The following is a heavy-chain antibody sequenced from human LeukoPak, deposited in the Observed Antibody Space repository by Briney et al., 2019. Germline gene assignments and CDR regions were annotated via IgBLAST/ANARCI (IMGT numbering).Heavy chain of an antibody. CDR1: GFTFSHAW. D-gene: IGHD5-18*01. CDR2: IKSKTDGGTI. CDR3: TTDSGYSDGTDFDY. V-gene: IGHV3-15*01. J-gene: IGHJ4*02. Sequence: GGSLRLSCAASGFTFSHAWMSWVRQAPGKGLEWVGRIKSKTDGGTIDDAAPVKGRFTISRDDSKNTLYLQMNSLKTEDTAVYYCTTDSGYSDGTDFDYWGQGTLVTVSS.